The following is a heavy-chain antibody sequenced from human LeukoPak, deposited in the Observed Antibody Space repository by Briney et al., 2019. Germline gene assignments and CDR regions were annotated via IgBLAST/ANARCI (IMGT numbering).Heavy chain of an antibody. CDR3: ARDSGHYYFDY. CDR1: GFTFSSYA. J-gene: IGHJ4*02. V-gene: IGHV3-30-3*01. Sequence: GGSLRLSCAASGFTFSSYAMHWVRQAPGKGLEWVAVISYDGSNKYYADSVKGRFTISRDNSKNTLYLQMNSLRAEDTAVCYCARDSGHYYFDYWGQGTLVTVSS. D-gene: IGHD3-10*01. CDR2: ISYDGSNK.